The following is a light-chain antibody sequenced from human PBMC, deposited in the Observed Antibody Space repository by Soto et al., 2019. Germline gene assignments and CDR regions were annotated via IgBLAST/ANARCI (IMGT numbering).Light chain of an antibody. CDR3: CSYTSSNTLV. CDR2: DVS. J-gene: IGLJ2*01. Sequence: QSALTQPASVSGSPGQSITLSCTGTSSDVGGYNYVSWYQHHPGKAPKLMIYDVSTRPSGVSNRFSGSKSGNTASLTISGLQAEDDADYYCCSYTSSNTLVFGGGTKLTVL. CDR1: SSDVGGYNY. V-gene: IGLV2-14*03.